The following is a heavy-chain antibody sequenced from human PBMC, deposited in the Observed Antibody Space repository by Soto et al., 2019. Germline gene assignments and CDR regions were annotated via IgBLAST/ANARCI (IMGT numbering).Heavy chain of an antibody. D-gene: IGHD6-19*01. J-gene: IGHJ5*02. V-gene: IGHV3-49*03. CDR2: IRSNTYGGTT. CDR1: GFTFGDYA. Sequence: EVQLVESGGGLVQPGRSLRLSCTASGFTFGDYAMNWFRQAPGKGLEWVSFIRSNTYGGTTEYAASVKGRFTISRDDSKSIAYLQMNSLKTEDTAVYYCTRKAVAGLSNNWFAPWGQGTLVTVSS. CDR3: TRKAVAGLSNNWFAP.